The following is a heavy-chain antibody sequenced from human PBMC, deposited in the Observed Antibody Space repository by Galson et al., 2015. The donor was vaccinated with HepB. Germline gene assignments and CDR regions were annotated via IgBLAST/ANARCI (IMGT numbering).Heavy chain of an antibody. D-gene: IGHD1-26*01. CDR3: ARVSMGWYSGSYYEGDYFDY. Sequence: SLRLSCAASGFTFSSYEMNWVRQAPGKGLEWVSYISSSGSTIYYADSVKGRFTISRDNAKNSLYLQMNSLRAEDTAVYYCARVSMGWYSGSYYEGDYFDYWGQGTLVTVSS. CDR1: GFTFSSYE. V-gene: IGHV3-48*03. CDR2: ISSSGSTI. J-gene: IGHJ4*02.